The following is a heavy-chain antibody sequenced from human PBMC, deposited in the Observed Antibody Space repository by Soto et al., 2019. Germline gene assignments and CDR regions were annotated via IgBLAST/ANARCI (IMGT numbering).Heavy chain of an antibody. V-gene: IGHV4-31*03. CDR1: GGSISSGGYY. Sequence: QVQLQESGPGLVKPSQTLSLTCTVSGGSISSGGYYWSWIRQHPGKGLEWIGYIYYSGSTYYNPSLQCRVTMXVXTXXNQFSLKLSSVTAADTAVYYCAREGGIVGATAADYWGQGALVTVSS. J-gene: IGHJ4*02. D-gene: IGHD1-26*01. CDR3: AREGGIVGATAADY. CDR2: IYYSGST.